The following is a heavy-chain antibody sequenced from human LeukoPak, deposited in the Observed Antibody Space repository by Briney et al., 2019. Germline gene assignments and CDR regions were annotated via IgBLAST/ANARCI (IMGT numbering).Heavy chain of an antibody. CDR2: IYYSGSI. CDR1: GGSISSGDYY. J-gene: IGHJ4*02. CDR3: ARVLTGYFFHLDY. D-gene: IGHD3-9*01. V-gene: IGHV4-30-4*01. Sequence: SQTLSLTCTVSGGSISSGDYYWSWIRQPPGKGLEWIGYIYYSGSIYYDPSLKSRVTISVDTSKNQFSLKLSSVTAADTAVYYCARVLTGYFFHLDYWGQGTLVTVSS.